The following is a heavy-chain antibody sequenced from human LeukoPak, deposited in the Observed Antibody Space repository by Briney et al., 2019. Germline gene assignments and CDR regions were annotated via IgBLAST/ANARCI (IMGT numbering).Heavy chain of an antibody. CDR3: VGRGDCSGGSCYGGL. J-gene: IGHJ4*02. CDR1: GYSFTSYW. CDR2: IYPGDSDT. V-gene: IGHV5-51*01. D-gene: IGHD2-15*01. Sequence: GESLKISCKGSGYSFTSYWIGWVRQMPGKGLEWMGIIYPGDSDTRYSPSFQGQVTISADKSISTAYLQWSSLKASDTVMYYCVGRGDCSGGSCYGGLWGQGTLVTVSS.